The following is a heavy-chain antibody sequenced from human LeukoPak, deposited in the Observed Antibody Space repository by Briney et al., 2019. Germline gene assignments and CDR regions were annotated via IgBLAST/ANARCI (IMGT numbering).Heavy chain of an antibody. CDR3: ATQVSGNYYGGY. J-gene: IGHJ1*01. Sequence: GGSLRLSCAASGFTVSSNYMSWVRQAPGKGLEWVSVIYSGGSKYYADSVKGRFTISRDNSKNTLYLQMNSLRAEDTAVYYCATQVSGNYYGGYWGQGTLVTVSS. CDR1: GFTVSSNY. CDR2: IYSGGSK. D-gene: IGHD1-26*01. V-gene: IGHV3-66*04.